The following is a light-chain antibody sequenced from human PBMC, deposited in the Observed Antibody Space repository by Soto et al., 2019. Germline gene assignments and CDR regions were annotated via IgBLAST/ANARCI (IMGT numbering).Light chain of an antibody. CDR1: IIDVGGYNF. CDR2: DVS. Sequence: QSVLTKAASVSGSPGQWMSICCNGSIIDVGGYNFVSWYQQYPGKAPKLMICDVSNRPSGVSNRFSGSKSGNTASLTISGLQAEDEADYYCSSFTGSNYVFGTGTKVTVL. J-gene: IGLJ1*01. CDR3: SSFTGSNYV. V-gene: IGLV2-14*03.